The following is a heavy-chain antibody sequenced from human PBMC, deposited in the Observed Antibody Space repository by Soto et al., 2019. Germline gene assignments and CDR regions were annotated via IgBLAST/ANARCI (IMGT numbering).Heavy chain of an antibody. CDR1: GYSFTTYT. Sequence: EASVKVSCKASGYSFTTYTMHWVRQAPGQRLEWMGWINPGNGNTKYSQKFQGRVTISRDTSASTAYMELSSLRSEDTAVYFCARDGARITIFGVVYYFDYWGQGTLVTVSS. CDR3: ARDGARITIFGVVYYFDY. CDR2: INPGNGNT. V-gene: IGHV1-3*01. J-gene: IGHJ4*01. D-gene: IGHD3-3*01.